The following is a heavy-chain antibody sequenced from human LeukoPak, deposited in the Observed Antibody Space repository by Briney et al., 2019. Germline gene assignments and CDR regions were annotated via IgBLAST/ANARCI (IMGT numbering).Heavy chain of an antibody. J-gene: IGHJ5*02. D-gene: IGHD5-12*01. Sequence: PGGSLRLSCAASGFTFSSSAMSWVRQAPGKGLEWVSGISWNSGSIGYADSVKGRFTISRDNAKNSLYLQMNSLRAEDTALYYCAKDSGYDPNNWFDPWGQGTLVTVSS. CDR1: GFTFSSSA. CDR2: ISWNSGSI. V-gene: IGHV3-9*01. CDR3: AKDSGYDPNNWFDP.